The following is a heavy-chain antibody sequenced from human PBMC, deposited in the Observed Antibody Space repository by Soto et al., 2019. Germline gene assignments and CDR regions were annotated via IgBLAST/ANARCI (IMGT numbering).Heavy chain of an antibody. CDR2: INPNSGGT. V-gene: IGHV1-2*02. D-gene: IGHD3-3*01. Sequence: QVQLVQSGAEVKKPGASVKVSCKASGYTFTGYYMHWVRQAPGQGLEWMGWINPNSGGTNYAQKFQGRVTMTRDTSISTAYMELSRLRSDDTAVYYCAIAVSMDFWSGYPYWFDYWGQGTLVTVSS. J-gene: IGHJ4*02. CDR3: AIAVSMDFWSGYPYWFDY. CDR1: GYTFTGYY.